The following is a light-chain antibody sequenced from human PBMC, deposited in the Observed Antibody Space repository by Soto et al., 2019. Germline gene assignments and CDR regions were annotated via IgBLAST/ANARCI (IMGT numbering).Light chain of an antibody. CDR3: SSYSGSNLWV. J-gene: IGLJ3*02. CDR2: EVS. CDR1: SSDVGGYNY. Sequence: QSALTQPPSASGSPGQSVTISCTGTSSDVGGYNYVSWYQQHPGKAPKLMIYEVSKRPSGVPDRFSGSKSGNTASLTVSGLQAEDGADSYCSSYSGSNLWVFGGGTKLTVL. V-gene: IGLV2-8*01.